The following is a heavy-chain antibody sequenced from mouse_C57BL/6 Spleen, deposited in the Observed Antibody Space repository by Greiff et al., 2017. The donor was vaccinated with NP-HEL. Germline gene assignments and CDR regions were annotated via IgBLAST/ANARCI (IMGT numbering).Heavy chain of an antibody. CDR1: GFTFSNYW. Sequence: VQLKESGGGLVQPGGSMKLSCVASGFTFSNYWMNWVRQSPEKGLEWVAQIRLKSDNNATHYAESGKGRFTISRDDSKSSVYLQLTNLRAEDTAIYYCAGARREANGSYFAVWGTGTTVTVSS. D-gene: IGHD3-2*02. CDR2: IRLKSDNNAT. J-gene: IGHJ1*03. CDR3: AGARREANGSYFAV. V-gene: IGHV6-3*01.